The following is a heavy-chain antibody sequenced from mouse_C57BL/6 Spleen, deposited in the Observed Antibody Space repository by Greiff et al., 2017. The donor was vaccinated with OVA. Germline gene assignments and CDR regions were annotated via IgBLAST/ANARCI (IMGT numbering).Heavy chain of an antibody. V-gene: IGHV1-55*01. CDR1: GYTFTSYW. J-gene: IGHJ4*01. CDR3: ARGDYYGSGGAMDY. CDR2: IYPGSGST. Sequence: QVQLKQPGAELVKPGASVKMSCKASGYTFTSYWITWVKQRPGQGLEWIGDIYPGSGSTNYNEKFKSKATLTVDTSSSTAYMQLSSLTSEDSAVYYCARGDYYGSGGAMDYWGQGTSVTVSS. D-gene: IGHD1-1*01.